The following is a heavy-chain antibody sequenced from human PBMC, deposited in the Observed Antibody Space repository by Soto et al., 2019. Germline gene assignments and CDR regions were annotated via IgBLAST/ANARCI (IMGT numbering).Heavy chain of an antibody. V-gene: IGHV3-9*01. CDR3: AKDKEPYIVGASNWFDP. CDR1: GFTFDDYA. D-gene: IGHD1-26*01. CDR2: ISWNSGSI. J-gene: IGHJ5*02. Sequence: GGSLRLSCAASGFTFDDYAMHWVRQAPGKGLEWVSGISWNSGSIGYADSVKGRFTISRDNAKNSLYLQMNSLRAEDTALYYCAKDKEPYIVGASNWFDPWGQGTLVTVSS.